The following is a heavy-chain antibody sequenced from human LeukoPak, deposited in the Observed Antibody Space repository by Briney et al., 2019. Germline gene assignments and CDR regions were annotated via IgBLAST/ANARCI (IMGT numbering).Heavy chain of an antibody. CDR3: ARVAPTGTYFDY. J-gene: IGHJ4*02. Sequence: GSLRLSCAASGFTFSSYDMHWVRQATGKGLEWVSSIGTAGDTYYLGSVKGRFTISRENAKNSLYLQMNSLRAGDTAVYYCARVAPTGTYFDYWGQGTLVTVSS. CDR1: GFTFSSYD. CDR2: IGTAGDT. D-gene: IGHD1-1*01. V-gene: IGHV3-13*01.